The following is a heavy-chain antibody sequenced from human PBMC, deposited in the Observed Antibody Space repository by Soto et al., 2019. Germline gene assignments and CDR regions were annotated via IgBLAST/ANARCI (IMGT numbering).Heavy chain of an antibody. Sequence: PGGSLRLSCAASGFIFSAYGMNWVRQAPGKGLEWVASISTTSSYIYYADSVKGRFTVSRDNAKNSLFLQMTSLRAEDTAVYYCARDGIVGTTDFFDYWGQGTLVTVSS. J-gene: IGHJ4*02. D-gene: IGHD1-26*01. CDR3: ARDGIVGTTDFFDY. CDR2: ISTTSSYI. V-gene: IGHV3-21*01. CDR1: GFIFSAYG.